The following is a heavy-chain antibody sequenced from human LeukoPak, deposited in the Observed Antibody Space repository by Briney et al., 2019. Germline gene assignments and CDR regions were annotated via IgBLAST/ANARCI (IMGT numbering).Heavy chain of an antibody. CDR2: IGIRGDT. CDR1: GFTFIDYD. V-gene: IGHV3-13*01. CDR3: ARGGIQVSGIDEFDY. J-gene: IGHJ4*02. Sequence: GGSLRLSCAASGFTFIDYDMHWVRQVIGKGLEWVSAIGIRGDTHYSGSVKGRFTISRENAESSLYLQMNSLRAEDTAVYYCARGGIQVSGIDEFDYWGQGTLVTV. D-gene: IGHD6-19*01.